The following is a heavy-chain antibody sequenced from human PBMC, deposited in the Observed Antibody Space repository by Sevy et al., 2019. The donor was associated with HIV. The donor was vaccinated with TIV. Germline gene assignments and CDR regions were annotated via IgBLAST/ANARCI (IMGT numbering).Heavy chain of an antibody. CDR2: ISRSGTTI. CDR3: ARGPGYYDSGSWLDP. D-gene: IGHD3-9*01. V-gene: IGHV3-48*03. CDR1: GFTLPDYE. J-gene: IGHJ5*02. Sequence: GGSLRLSCVASGFTLPDYEMNWVRQAPGKGLEWVASISRSGTTIYYADSLKGRFTISRDSAKNSVYLQMISLRAEDTGFYFCARGPGYYDSGSWLDPWGQGTLVTVSS.